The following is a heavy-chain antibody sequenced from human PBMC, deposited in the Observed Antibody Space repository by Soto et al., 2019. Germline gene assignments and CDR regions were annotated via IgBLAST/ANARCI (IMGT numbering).Heavy chain of an antibody. CDR3: ERAIDRSGWDYYYYGMDV. CDR1: GFTFSSYW. D-gene: IGHD6-19*01. CDR2: INSDGSST. J-gene: IGHJ6*02. V-gene: IGHV3-74*01. Sequence: GGSLRLSCAASGFTFSSYWMHWVRQAPGKGLVWVSRINSDGSSTSYADSVRGRFTISRDNAKNTLYLQMNSLRAEDTAVYYCERAIDRSGWDYYYYGMDVWGQGTTVTVSS.